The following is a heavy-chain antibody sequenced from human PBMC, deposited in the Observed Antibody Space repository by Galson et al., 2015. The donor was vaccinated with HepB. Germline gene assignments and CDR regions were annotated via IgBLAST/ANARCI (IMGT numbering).Heavy chain of an antibody. CDR3: ARDGDLSSYSSSWYYYGMDV. V-gene: IGHV1-18*04. J-gene: IGHJ6*02. CDR1: GYTFTSYG. CDR2: ISTYNGNT. D-gene: IGHD6-13*01. Sequence: SVKVSCKASGYTFTSYGINWVRQAPGQGLEYMGWISTYNGNTDYAQNLQGRVTMTTGTSTSTAYMELRSLRSDDTAVYYCARDGDLSSYSSSWYYYGMDVWGQGTTVTVSS.